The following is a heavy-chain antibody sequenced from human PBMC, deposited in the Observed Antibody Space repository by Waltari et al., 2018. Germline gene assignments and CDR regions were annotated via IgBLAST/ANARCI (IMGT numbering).Heavy chain of an antibody. V-gene: IGHV3-53*01. CDR1: SFNVSSYY. CDR2: LYHAGNT. CDR3: ARGRVPEISSGWGNPFDI. D-gene: IGHD6-19*01. J-gene: IGHJ3*02. Sequence: EVQLVESGGHLIQPGGSLRLSCAASSFNVSSYYLNWFRQAPGKGLEWVSILYHAGNTYYADSVKGRFTFSRDNSKNTLYLQMNSLRAEDTAVYYCARGRVPEISSGWGNPFDIWGQGTMVTVSS.